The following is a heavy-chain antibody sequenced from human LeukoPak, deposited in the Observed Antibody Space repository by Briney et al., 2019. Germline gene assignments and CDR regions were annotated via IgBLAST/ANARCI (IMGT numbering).Heavy chain of an antibody. J-gene: IGHJ4*02. CDR2: INPNSGGT. D-gene: IGHD2-2*02. V-gene: IGHV1-2*02. CDR1: GYTFTGYY. CDR3: ARVVVVPAAIAPWEPFDY. Sequence: ASVKVSCKASGYTFTGYYMHWVRPAPGQGLEWMGWINPNSGGTNYAQKFQGRVTMTRDTSISTAYMELSRLRSDDTAVYYCARVVVVPAAIAPWEPFDYWGQGTLVTVSS.